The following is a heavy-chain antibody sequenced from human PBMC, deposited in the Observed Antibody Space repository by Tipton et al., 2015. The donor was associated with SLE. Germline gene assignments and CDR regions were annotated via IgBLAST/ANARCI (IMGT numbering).Heavy chain of an antibody. V-gene: IGHV3-30*02. J-gene: IGHJ4*02. CDR3: AREGYYSSPCYFDY. D-gene: IGHD3-3*01. CDR2: IRYDGSNK. CDR1: GFTFSSYG. Sequence: SLRLSCAASGFTFSSYGMHWVRQAPGKGLEWVAFIRYDGSNKYYADSVKGRFTISRDNSKNTLYLQMNSLRAEDTAVYYCAREGYYSSPCYFDYWGQGTLVTVSS.